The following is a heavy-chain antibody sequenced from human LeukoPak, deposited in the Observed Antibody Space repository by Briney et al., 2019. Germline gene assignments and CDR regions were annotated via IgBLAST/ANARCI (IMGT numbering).Heavy chain of an antibody. CDR2: LKQDGSEK. Sequence: GGSLRLSCAASGFTFSSYWMSWVRQAPGKGLEWVANLKQDGSEKYYVDSVKGRFTISRDNAKNSLYLQMNSLRAEDTAVYYCASVYCSSTSCYHLWFDPWGQGTLVTVSS. V-gene: IGHV3-7*01. CDR1: GFTFSSYW. CDR3: ASVYCSSTSCYHLWFDP. J-gene: IGHJ5*02. D-gene: IGHD2-2*01.